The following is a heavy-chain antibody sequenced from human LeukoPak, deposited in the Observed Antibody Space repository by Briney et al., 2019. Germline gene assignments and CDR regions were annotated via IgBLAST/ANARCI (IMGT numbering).Heavy chain of an antibody. J-gene: IGHJ4*02. V-gene: IGHV3-74*01. CDR1: GFTFSSHW. CDR2: IKDDGSHT. Sequence: GGSLRLSCAASGFTFSSHWMHWVRQAPGKGLVWVSRIKDDGSHTNYADSVKGRFTISRDNAKNTLSLQMNILRAEDTAVYYCARGSGIITGIDEWGQGTLVTVSS. D-gene: IGHD6-25*01. CDR3: ARGSGIITGIDE.